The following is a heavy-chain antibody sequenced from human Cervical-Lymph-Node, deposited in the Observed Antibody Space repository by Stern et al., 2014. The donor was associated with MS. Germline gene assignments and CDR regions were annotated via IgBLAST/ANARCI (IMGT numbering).Heavy chain of an antibody. Sequence: MQLVESGAEVKKPGASVKVSCKASGYTFTSYYMHWVRQAPGQGLEWMGIINPSGGSTSYAQKFQGRVTMTRDTSTSTVYMELSSLRSEDTAVYYCARDPLTTVTLGYYYGMDVWGQGTTVTVSS. CDR3: ARDPLTTVTLGYYYGMDV. CDR2: INPSGGST. J-gene: IGHJ6*02. D-gene: IGHD4-11*01. CDR1: GYTFTSYY. V-gene: IGHV1-46*01.